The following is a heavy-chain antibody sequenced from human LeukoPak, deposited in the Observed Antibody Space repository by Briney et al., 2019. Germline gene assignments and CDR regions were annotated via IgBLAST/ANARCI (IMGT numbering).Heavy chain of an antibody. CDR1: GFTFSSYG. Sequence: GGSLRLSCAASGFTFSSYGMHWVRQAPGKGLEWVAVISYDGSNKYYADSVKGRFTISRDNSKNTLYLQMNSLRAEDTAVYYCAKVGYYYDSSGYNYYYGMDVWGQGTTVTVSS. CDR3: AKVGYYYDSSGYNYYYGMDV. CDR2: ISYDGSNK. D-gene: IGHD3-22*01. J-gene: IGHJ6*02. V-gene: IGHV3-30*18.